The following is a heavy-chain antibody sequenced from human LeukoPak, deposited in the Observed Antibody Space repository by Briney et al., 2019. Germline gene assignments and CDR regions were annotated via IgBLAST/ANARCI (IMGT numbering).Heavy chain of an antibody. CDR2: MNPNSGNT. Sequence: ASVKVSCEASGYTFTSYDINWVRQATGQGLEWMGWMNPNSGNTGYAQKFQGRVTMTRNTSISTAYMELSSLRSEDTAVYYCARGGWKYYYGSGSYEDWGQGTLVPVSS. CDR3: ARGGWKYYYGSGSYED. CDR1: GYTFTSYD. V-gene: IGHV1-8*01. D-gene: IGHD3-10*01. J-gene: IGHJ4*02.